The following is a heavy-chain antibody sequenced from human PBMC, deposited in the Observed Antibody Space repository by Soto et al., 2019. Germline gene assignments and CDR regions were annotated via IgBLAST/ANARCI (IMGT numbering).Heavy chain of an antibody. Sequence: SETLSLHYTVSSGTISSSSYFWNWIHLPSGMVLEWIGSMYYSGTTYYNPSLKSRVTISVDTSKNQFSLKLNSVTAADTAVYYCARDLWGYCGTDCFPLDVWGQGTTVS. CDR3: ARDLWGYCGTDCFPLDV. D-gene: IGHD2-21*02. CDR1: SGTISSSSYF. CDR2: MYYSGTT. J-gene: IGHJ6*02. V-gene: IGHV4-39*07.